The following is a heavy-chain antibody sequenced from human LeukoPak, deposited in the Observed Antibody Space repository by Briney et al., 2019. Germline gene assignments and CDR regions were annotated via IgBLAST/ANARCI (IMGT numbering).Heavy chain of an antibody. Sequence: SETLSLTCAVSGGSISRSNWWSWIRQAPGKGLEWIGEIYHTGSTNYNPSLKSRVTISVDESRNQLSLKLNSATAADTAVYYCARAEQQRYSGFDYWGQGTLVTVSS. V-gene: IGHV4-4*02. CDR1: GGSISRSNW. D-gene: IGHD5-18*01. CDR3: ARAEQQRYSGFDY. J-gene: IGHJ4*02. CDR2: IYHTGST.